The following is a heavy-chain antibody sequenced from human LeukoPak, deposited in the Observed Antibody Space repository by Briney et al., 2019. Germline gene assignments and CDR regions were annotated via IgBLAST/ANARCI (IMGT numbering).Heavy chain of an antibody. CDR3: AREGLGTDLVPKPSDAFDI. V-gene: IGHV3-30-3*01. D-gene: IGHD4/OR15-4a*01. J-gene: IGHJ3*02. CDR2: ISYDGSNK. CDR1: GFTFSSYA. Sequence: PGRSLRLSCAASGFTFSSYAMHWVRQAPGKGLEWVAVISYDGSNKYYADSVKGRFTISRDSSKNALYLQMNSLRAEDTEVYECAREGLGTDLVPKPSDAFDIWGQGTMVTVSS.